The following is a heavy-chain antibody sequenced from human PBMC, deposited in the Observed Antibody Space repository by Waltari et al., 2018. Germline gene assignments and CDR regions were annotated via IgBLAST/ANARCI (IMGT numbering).Heavy chain of an antibody. CDR2: TDHRGAN. J-gene: IGHJ4*02. Sequence: QVQLQQWGAGLLKPSETLSLTCGYYGESFNNYYWIWVRQPPGKGLEWIGETDHRGANKYQPSLASRVTISLDTSKSQFSLSLRSVIAADAAMYYCARHRRGSNGIDYWGQGTLVTVSS. CDR3: ARHRRGSNGIDY. D-gene: IGHD7-27*01. CDR1: GESFNNYY. V-gene: IGHV4-34*01.